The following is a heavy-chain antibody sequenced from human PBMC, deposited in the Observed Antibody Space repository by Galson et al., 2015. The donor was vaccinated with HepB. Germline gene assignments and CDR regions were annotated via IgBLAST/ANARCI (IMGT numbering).Heavy chain of an antibody. CDR3: ARGNTANTGFYDWFEH. Sequence: SLRLSCAASGFDFNDYTFAWVRQAPGKGLEWVSSISGGSSYIFYADSVRGRFTISRDNANDLVILQMNSLRAEDTAIYYFARGNTANTGFYDWFEHWGQGTLVTVSS. D-gene: IGHD2/OR15-2a*01. CDR1: GFDFNDYT. CDR2: ISGGSSYI. J-gene: IGHJ5*02. V-gene: IGHV3-21*06.